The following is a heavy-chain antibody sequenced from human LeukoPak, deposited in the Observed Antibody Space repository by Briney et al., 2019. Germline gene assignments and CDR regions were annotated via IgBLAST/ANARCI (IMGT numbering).Heavy chain of an antibody. CDR2: IYYSGST. D-gene: IGHD3-22*01. V-gene: IGHV4-39*07. CDR3: ARVHDSSGFDY. CDR1: DGSISSNTYY. J-gene: IGHJ4*02. Sequence: NPSETLSLTCTVSDGSISSNTYYWGWIRQPPGKGLEWIGSIYYSGSTYYNPSLKSRVTISVDTSKNQFSLELSSVTAADTAVYYCARVHDSSGFDYWGQGTLVTVSS.